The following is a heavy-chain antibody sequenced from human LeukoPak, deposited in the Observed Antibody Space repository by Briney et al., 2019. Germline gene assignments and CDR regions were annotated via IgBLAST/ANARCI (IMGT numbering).Heavy chain of an antibody. CDR3: ATDCSSSSCLQSDH. V-gene: IGHV3-48*03. CDR1: AFTLTTYE. J-gene: IGHJ4*02. D-gene: IGHD2-2*01. Sequence: GESLRLSCVASAFTLTTYEMIWVRQAPGKGLEWVSYITSSSSNKYYADSVEGRFTISRDNAKNSLYLQMNSLRAEDTAVYYCATDCSSSSCLQSDHWGQGTLVTVSS. CDR2: ITSSSSNK.